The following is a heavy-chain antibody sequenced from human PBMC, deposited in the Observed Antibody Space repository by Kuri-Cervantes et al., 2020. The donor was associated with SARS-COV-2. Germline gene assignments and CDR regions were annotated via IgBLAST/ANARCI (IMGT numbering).Heavy chain of an antibody. J-gene: IGHJ4*02. CDR1: GGSISSGSYY. Sequence: LRLSCTVSGGSISSGSYYWSWIRQPAGKGLEWIGRIYTSGSTNYNPSLKSRVTISVDTSKNQFSLKLSSVTAADTAVYYCARVGVDFWSGYRFDYWGQGTLVTVSS. V-gene: IGHV4-61*02. CDR2: IYTSGST. D-gene: IGHD3-3*01. CDR3: ARVGVDFWSGYRFDY.